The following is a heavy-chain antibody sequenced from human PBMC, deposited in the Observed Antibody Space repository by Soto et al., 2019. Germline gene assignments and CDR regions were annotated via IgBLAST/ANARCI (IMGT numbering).Heavy chain of an antibody. CDR2: IKSKTDGGTT. V-gene: IGHV3-15*07. Sequence: EVQLVESGGGLVKPGGSLRLSCAASGFTFSNAWMNWVRQAPGKGLEWVGRIKSKTDGGTTDYAAPVKGRFTISRDDSQNTLYLQMNSLKTEDTAVYYCTTRRQWLVPTYYYYGMDVWGQGTTVTVSS. D-gene: IGHD6-19*01. CDR3: TTRRQWLVPTYYYYGMDV. CDR1: GFTFSNAW. J-gene: IGHJ6*02.